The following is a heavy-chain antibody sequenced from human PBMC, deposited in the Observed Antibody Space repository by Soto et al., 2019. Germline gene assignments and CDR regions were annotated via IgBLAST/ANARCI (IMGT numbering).Heavy chain of an antibody. J-gene: IGHJ4*02. D-gene: IGHD6-6*01. CDR1: GYTFTGYY. CDR3: ARSLSSIGGRPDS. CDR2: INPNSGDT. V-gene: IGHV1-2*02. Sequence: ASVKVSCKASGYTFTGYYMHWVRQAPGQGLEWMGWINPNSGDTKYAQKFQGRVTMTRDTSTRTAYMEVSRLTSDDTAVYYCARSLSSIGGRPDSWGQGTLVTGS.